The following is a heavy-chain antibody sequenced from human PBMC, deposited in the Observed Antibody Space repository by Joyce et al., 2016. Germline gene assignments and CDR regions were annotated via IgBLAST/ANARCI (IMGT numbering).Heavy chain of an antibody. CDR2: MKPNSGNT. D-gene: IGHD4-17*01. CDR3: ARERNFGDLSVDP. J-gene: IGHJ5*02. Sequence: QVQLVQSGAEVKKPGASVKVSCKASGYTFTRYDINWVRHATGQGLEWLAWMKPNSGNTDYAQKFQGRVTMTWNTSISTAYMEMSSLRSEDTAIYYCARERNFGDLSVDPWGQGTLVTVSS. V-gene: IGHV1-8*01. CDR1: GYTFTRYD.